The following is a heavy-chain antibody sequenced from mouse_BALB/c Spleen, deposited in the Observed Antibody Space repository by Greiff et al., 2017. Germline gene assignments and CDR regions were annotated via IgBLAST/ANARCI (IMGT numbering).Heavy chain of an antibody. Sequence: DVMLVESGGGLVQPGGSRKLSCAASGFTFSSFGMHWVRQAPEKGLEWVAYISSGSSTIYYADTVKGRFTISRDNPKNTLFLQMTSLRSEDTAMYYCARSTTVDYAMDYWGQGTSVTVSS. J-gene: IGHJ4*01. CDR1: GFTFSSFG. V-gene: IGHV5-17*02. CDR3: ARSTTVDYAMDY. CDR2: ISSGSSTI. D-gene: IGHD1-1*01.